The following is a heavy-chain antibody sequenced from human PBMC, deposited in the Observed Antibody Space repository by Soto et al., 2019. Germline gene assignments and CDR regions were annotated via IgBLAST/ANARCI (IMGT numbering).Heavy chain of an antibody. CDR3: AVKDPTERYYYGMDV. CDR1: GYTFTGYY. V-gene: IGHV1-2*02. D-gene: IGHD1-1*01. Sequence: ASVKVSCKASGYTFTGYYMHWLRQAPGQGLEWMGWINPNSGGTNYAQKFQGRVTMSRDTSISTAYMELSRLRSDDTAVYYCAVKDPTERYYYGMDVWGQGTTVTVSS. CDR2: INPNSGGT. J-gene: IGHJ6*02.